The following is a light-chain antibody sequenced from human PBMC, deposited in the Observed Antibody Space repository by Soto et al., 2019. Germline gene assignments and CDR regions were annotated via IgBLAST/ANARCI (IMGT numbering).Light chain of an antibody. CDR2: ELA. CDR3: SSDAGDHNYV. J-gene: IGLJ1*01. V-gene: IGLV2-8*01. Sequence: QSVLTQPPSASGSPGQSVTIPCTGTSSDVGAYDHVSWYQQHPGKAPKLIIYELAKRPAGVPDRFSGSKSGNTASLTASGLQAEDEADYFCSSDAGDHNYVFGTGTKVTVL. CDR1: SSDVGAYDH.